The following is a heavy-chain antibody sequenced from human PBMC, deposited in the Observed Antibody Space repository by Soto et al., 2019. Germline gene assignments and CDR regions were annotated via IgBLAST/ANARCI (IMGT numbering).Heavy chain of an antibody. D-gene: IGHD3-10*01. V-gene: IGHV3-7*01. J-gene: IGHJ3*01. CDR1: GFTFSRFW. CDR2: IKQDGSEK. CDR3: ARGDRGGFDL. Sequence: PGGSLRLSCAASGFTFSRFWMSWVRQAPGKGLEWVANIKQDGSEKYYVDSVKGRFTISRDNARNTVSLQMSSLRAEDTAIYYCARGDRGGFDLWGHGTMVTVSS.